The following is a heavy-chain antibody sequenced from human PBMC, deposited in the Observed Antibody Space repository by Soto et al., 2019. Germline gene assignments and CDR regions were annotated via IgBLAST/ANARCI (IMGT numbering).Heavy chain of an antibody. J-gene: IGHJ6*02. V-gene: IGHV4-61*01. Sequence: SETLSLTCSVSGGFVNSDTHSWSWIRQTPGKRLEWIGFIYSGGSTKNPSLRSRVTMSVDTSKNQFSLKLRSVIVADTAVYHCARFVRSCSATTCSTRADVWGQGITVTVSS. CDR1: GGFVNSDTHS. CDR3: ARFVRSCSATTCSTRADV. D-gene: IGHD2-2*01. CDR2: IYSGGST.